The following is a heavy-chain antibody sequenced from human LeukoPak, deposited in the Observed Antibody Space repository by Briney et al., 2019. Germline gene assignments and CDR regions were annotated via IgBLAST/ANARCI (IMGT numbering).Heavy chain of an antibody. J-gene: IGHJ4*02. V-gene: IGHV3-48*03. CDR3: ARDAILAGDFDF. CDR1: GFTFNSYE. D-gene: IGHD1-26*01. CDR2: ISSGGGTI. Sequence: GGSLRLSCAASGFTFNSYEMNWVRQAPGKGLQWVSYISSGGGTIYYTDSVKGRFTISRDNAKNSLYLQMNSLRAEDTAVYYCARDAILAGDFDFWGPGTLVTVSS.